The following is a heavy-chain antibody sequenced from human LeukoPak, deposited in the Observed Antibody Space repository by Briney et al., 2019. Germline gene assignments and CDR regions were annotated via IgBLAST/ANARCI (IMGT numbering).Heavy chain of an antibody. CDR2: ISSSSSYI. V-gene: IGHV3-21*01. J-gene: IGHJ6*02. CDR1: GFTFSTYS. CDR3: ARPASADDYHNPYYFYYGMDV. D-gene: IGHD4-11*01. Sequence: GGSLRLSCAASGFTFSTYSMNWVRQAPGKGLEWVSSISSSSSYIYYADSVKGRFTISRDNAKNSLYLQMSSLRAEDTAVYYCARPASADDYHNPYYFYYGMDVWGQGTTVTVSS.